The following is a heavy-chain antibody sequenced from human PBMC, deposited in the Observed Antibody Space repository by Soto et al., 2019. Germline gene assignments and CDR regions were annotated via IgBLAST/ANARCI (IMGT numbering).Heavy chain of an antibody. J-gene: IGHJ4*02. V-gene: IGHV2-5*02. CDR2: IYWDDDK. CDR1: GFSLSTSGVG. Sequence: SGPTLVNPPQTLTLTCTFSGFSLSTSGVGVGWIRQPPGKALEWLALIYWDDDKRYSPSLKSRLTITKDTSKNQVVLTMTNMDPVDTATYYCAHRRIAVAGTDFDYWGQGTLVTVSS. CDR3: AHRRIAVAGTDFDY. D-gene: IGHD6-19*01.